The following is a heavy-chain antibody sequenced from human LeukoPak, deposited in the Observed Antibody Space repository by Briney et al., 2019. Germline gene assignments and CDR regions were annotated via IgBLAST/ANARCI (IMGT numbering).Heavy chain of an antibody. Sequence: PSETLSLTCTVSGGSISSYYWSWIRQPPGKELEWIGYIYYSGSTNYNPSLKSRVTISVDTSKNQFSLKLSSVTAADTAVYYCARDGATGYSSSWMGFDYWGQGTLVTVSS. CDR3: ARDGATGYSSSWMGFDY. D-gene: IGHD6-13*01. CDR2: IYYSGST. J-gene: IGHJ4*02. CDR1: GGSISSYY. V-gene: IGHV4-59*01.